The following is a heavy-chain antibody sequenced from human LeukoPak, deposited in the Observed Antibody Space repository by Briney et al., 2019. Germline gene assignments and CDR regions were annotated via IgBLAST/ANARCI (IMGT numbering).Heavy chain of an antibody. Sequence: NSGGSLRLSCAASGFTFSDYNMRWIRQAPGKGLEWVSSISRSGSTKYYADSVKGRFTISRDNAKNSLFLQMTSLRAEDTAVYYCARVLRYCSGGSCYSGGLGYMDVWGKGTTVTISS. CDR3: ARVLRYCSGGSCYSGGLGYMDV. D-gene: IGHD2-15*01. CDR1: GFTFSDYN. CDR2: ISRSGSTK. J-gene: IGHJ6*03. V-gene: IGHV3-11*01.